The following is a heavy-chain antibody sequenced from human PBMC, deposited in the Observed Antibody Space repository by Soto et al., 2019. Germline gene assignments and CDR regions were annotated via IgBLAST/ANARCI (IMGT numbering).Heavy chain of an antibody. J-gene: IGHJ6*03. CDR3: ARDLSWGSNWYYYMDV. D-gene: IGHD7-27*01. V-gene: IGHV3-48*01. CDR1: GVIVRVCA. Sequence: PGGCLRLSCATSGVIVRVCAMNWARQAPGKGLEWVSYISSSSSVIDYADSVKGRFTVSRDNARNSLYLQMNSLRAEDTAVYYCARDLSWGSNWYYYMDVWGKGTTVTVSS. CDR2: ISSSSSVI.